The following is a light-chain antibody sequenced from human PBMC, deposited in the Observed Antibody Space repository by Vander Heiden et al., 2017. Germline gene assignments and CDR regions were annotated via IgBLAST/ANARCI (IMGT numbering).Light chain of an antibody. V-gene: IGLV3-21*02. CDR2: DDS. CDR1: NIGRKS. Sequence: SSVLTQPPSVSLAPGQTARIPFGGYNIGRKSVHWYQQKPGQAPVLVAFDDSDRPSGIPERFSGSNSGITATLTVTRVEAGDEADYYCQVWDSISDHYVVFGGGTKLTVL. CDR3: QVWDSISDHYVV. J-gene: IGLJ2*01.